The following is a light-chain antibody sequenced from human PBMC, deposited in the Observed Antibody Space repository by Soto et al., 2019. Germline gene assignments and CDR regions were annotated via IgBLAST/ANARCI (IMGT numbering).Light chain of an antibody. V-gene: IGKV3D-15*01. CDR1: QSVSSN. CDR2: GAS. J-gene: IGKJ1*01. Sequence: EMVMTQSPATLSVSPGERATLSCRASQSVSSNLAWYQQKPGQAPRLLIYGASIRATGIPARFSGSGSGTEFTLTISSLQSEDFAVYYCQQNNNWPPWTFGQGPKVEIK. CDR3: QQNNNWPPWT.